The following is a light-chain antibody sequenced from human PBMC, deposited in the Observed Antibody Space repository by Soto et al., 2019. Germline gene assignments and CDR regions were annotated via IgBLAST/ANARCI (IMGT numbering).Light chain of an antibody. Sequence: QSALTQPASVSGSPGQSITISCTGTSTDVGGYNYVSWYQQHPGKAPKLVINDVSNRPSGVSNRFSGSKSGNTASLTISGLQAEDEADYYCSSYTSSSTRVFGGGTKVTVL. J-gene: IGLJ2*01. V-gene: IGLV2-14*03. CDR1: STDVGGYNY. CDR3: SSYTSSSTRV. CDR2: DVS.